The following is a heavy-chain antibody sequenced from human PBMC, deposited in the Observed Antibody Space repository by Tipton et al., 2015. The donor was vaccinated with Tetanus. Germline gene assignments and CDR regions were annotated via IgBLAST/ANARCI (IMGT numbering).Heavy chain of an antibody. CDR3: ARATEHDIMTGYDN. Sequence: TLSLTCDVSGGPVSSSNWWSWVRQAPGKGLEWIGEIYYSGTTNYNPSLKSRVTISVDKAKNQFSLKLTSVTAADTAVYYCARATEHDIMTGYDNWGPGTQVTVSS. V-gene: IGHV4-4*02. CDR1: GGPVSSSNW. CDR2: IYYSGTT. J-gene: IGHJ4*02. D-gene: IGHD3-9*01.